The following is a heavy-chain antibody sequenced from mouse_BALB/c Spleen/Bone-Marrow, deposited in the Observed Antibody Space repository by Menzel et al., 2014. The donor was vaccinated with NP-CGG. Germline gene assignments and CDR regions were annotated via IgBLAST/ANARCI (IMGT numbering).Heavy chain of an antibody. CDR3: ARELGRRAMDY. V-gene: IGHV1-54*01. D-gene: IGHD4-1*01. CDR2: INPGSGGA. J-gene: IGHJ4*01. CDR1: GYAFTNYW. Sequence: VQLQQSGAELVRPGTSVQVSFKASGYAFTNYWIEWIKQRPGQGLEWIGVINPGSGGANYNEKFKGKATLTADKSSSTAYIQFSSLTSDDSAVYFCARELGRRAMDYWGQGTSVTVSS.